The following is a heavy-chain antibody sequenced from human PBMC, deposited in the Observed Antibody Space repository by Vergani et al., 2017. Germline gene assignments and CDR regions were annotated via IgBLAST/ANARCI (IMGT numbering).Heavy chain of an antibody. J-gene: IGHJ4*02. CDR2: IRSDSGER. CDR1: GFTFSLSA. V-gene: IGHV3-30*02. Sequence: QMQLVESGGGVVQPGGSLRLSCAASGFTFSLSAMHWVRLAPGRGLEWLAFIRSDSGERYHAHSVEGRFSISRDNSKNTLYLQMNSLRPDDSATYYCIKEGLFRMPTEIDFWGQGTLVTVSS. D-gene: IGHD2-15*01. CDR3: IKEGLFRMPTEIDF.